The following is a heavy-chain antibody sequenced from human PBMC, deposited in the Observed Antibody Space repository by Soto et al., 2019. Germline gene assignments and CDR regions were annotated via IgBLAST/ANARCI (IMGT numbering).Heavy chain of an antibody. CDR3: ARDPKRYCSGGSCRAHFDY. Sequence: GGSLRLSCAASGFTFSSYGMHWVRQAPGKGLEWVAVIWYDGSNKYYADSVKGRFTISRDNSKNTLYLQMNSLRAEDTAVYYCARDPKRYCSGGSCRAHFDYWGQGTLVTSPQ. D-gene: IGHD2-15*01. CDR1: GFTFSSYG. J-gene: IGHJ4*02. V-gene: IGHV3-33*01. CDR2: IWYDGSNK.